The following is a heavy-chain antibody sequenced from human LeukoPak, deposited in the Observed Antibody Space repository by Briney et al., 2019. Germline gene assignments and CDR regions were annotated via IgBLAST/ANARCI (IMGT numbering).Heavy chain of an antibody. V-gene: IGHV4-34*01. CDR1: GGSFSGYY. CDR3: ASHPYCSSTSCYSWFDP. Sequence: SETLSLTCAVYGGSFSGYYWSWIRQPPGRGLEWIGEINHSGSTNYNPSLKSRVTISVDTSKNQFSLKLSSVTAADTAVYYCASHPYCSSTSCYSWFDPWGQGTLVTVSS. D-gene: IGHD2-2*01. CDR2: INHSGST. J-gene: IGHJ5*02.